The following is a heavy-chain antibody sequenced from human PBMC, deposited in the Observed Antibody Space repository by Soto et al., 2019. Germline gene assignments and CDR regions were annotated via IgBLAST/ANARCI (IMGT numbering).Heavy chain of an antibody. V-gene: IGHV4-31*03. J-gene: IGHJ5*02. D-gene: IGHD2-21*02. CDR3: ARSSSVVTAP. CDR2: IYYSGST. CDR1: GGSISSGGYY. Sequence: SETLSLTCTVSGGSISSGGYYWSWIRQHPGKGLEWIGYIYYSGSTYYNPSLKSRITISVDTSKNQFSLKLSSVTAADTAVYYGARSSSVVTAPWGQVTLVTAS.